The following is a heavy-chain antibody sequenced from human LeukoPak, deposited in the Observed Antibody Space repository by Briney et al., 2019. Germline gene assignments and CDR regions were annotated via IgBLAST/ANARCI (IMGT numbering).Heavy chain of an antibody. CDR1: GFTFSNYA. CDR2: ISYDGHYK. V-gene: IGHV3-30-3*01. D-gene: IGHD2-15*01. Sequence: PGRSLRLSCAASGFTFSNYAMHWVRQAPGKGLEWVAVISYDGHYKYYADSVKGRFTISRDNSRNTLYLQMNSLRGEDTAVYYCARVGCSGGRCPGYGMDVWGQGTTVTVSS. J-gene: IGHJ6*02. CDR3: ARVGCSGGRCPGYGMDV.